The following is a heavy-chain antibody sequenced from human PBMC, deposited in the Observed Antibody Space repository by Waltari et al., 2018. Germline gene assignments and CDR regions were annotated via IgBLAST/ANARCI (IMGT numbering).Heavy chain of an antibody. Sequence: QVQLIQSGTEVRKPGASVTVSCKTSGYTFTRYEINWVRQAAGQGLEWLGWMSPATGDTGYAQKFQGRINMTRNTSINTAYLDLSSLTSEDTAIYYCARDIMAPWGQGTRVSVSS. D-gene: IGHD3-16*01. J-gene: IGHJ5*02. CDR2: MSPATGDT. CDR3: ARDIMAP. CDR1: GYTFTRYE. V-gene: IGHV1-8*01.